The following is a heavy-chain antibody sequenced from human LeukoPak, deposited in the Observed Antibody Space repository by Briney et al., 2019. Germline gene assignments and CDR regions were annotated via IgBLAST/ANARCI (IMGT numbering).Heavy chain of an antibody. CDR3: AKDFGTHFFDY. V-gene: IGHV1-69*04. CDR2: IIPILGIA. Sequence: SVKVSCKASGGTFSSYAISWVRQAPGQGLEWMGRIIPILGIANYAQKFQGRVTITADKSTSTAYMELRSLRSDDTAVYYCAKDFGTHFFDYWGQGTLVTVSS. J-gene: IGHJ4*02. CDR1: GGTFSSYA. D-gene: IGHD1-1*01.